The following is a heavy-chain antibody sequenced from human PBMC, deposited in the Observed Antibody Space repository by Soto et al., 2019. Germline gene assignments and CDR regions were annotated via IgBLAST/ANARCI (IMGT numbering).Heavy chain of an antibody. Sequence: SVKVSCKASGYTFTSYGISWVRQAPGQGLEWMGWISAYNGNTNYAQKLQGRVTMTTDTSTSTAYMELRSLRSDDTAVYYCARDNVFWEYYDSSGSPWDYWGQGTLVTVSS. CDR3: ARDNVFWEYYDSSGSPWDY. CDR1: GYTFTSYG. J-gene: IGHJ4*02. CDR2: ISAYNGNT. V-gene: IGHV1-18*04. D-gene: IGHD3-22*01.